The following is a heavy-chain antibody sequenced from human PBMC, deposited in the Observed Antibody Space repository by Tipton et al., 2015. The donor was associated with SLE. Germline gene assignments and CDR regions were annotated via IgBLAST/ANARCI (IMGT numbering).Heavy chain of an antibody. CDR1: GGSFSGYY. D-gene: IGHD1-26*01. CDR3: ARSRVISIVGATSPPPEDY. J-gene: IGHJ4*02. Sequence: TLSLTCAVYGGSFSGYYWSWIRQPPGKGLEWIGEINHSGSTNYNPSLKSRVTISVDTSKNQFSLKLSSVTAADTAVYYCARSRVISIVGATSPPPEDYWGQGTLVTVSS. V-gene: IGHV4-34*01. CDR2: INHSGST.